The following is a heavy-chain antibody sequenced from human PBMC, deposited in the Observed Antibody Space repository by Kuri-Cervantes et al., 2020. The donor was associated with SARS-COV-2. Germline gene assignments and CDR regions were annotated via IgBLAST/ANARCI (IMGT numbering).Heavy chain of an antibody. CDR2: ISGSGGST. CDR3: ARDRSDHRDAFDI. D-gene: IGHD1-14*01. V-gene: IGHV3-23*01. Sequence: GESLKISCAASGFTFSSYAMSWVRQAPGKGLEWVSAISGSGGSTYYADSVKGRFTISRDNSKNTLYLQMNSLRAEDTAVYYCARDRSDHRDAFDIWGQGTMVTVSS. J-gene: IGHJ3*02. CDR1: GFTFSSYA.